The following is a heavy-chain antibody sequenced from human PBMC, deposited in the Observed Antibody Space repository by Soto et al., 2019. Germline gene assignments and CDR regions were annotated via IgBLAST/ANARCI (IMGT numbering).Heavy chain of an antibody. D-gene: IGHD3-3*01. CDR1: GFTFSSYW. V-gene: IGHV3-7*01. Sequence: GGSLRLSCAASGFTFSSYWMSWVRQAPGKGLEWVANIKQDGSEKYYVDSVKGRFTISRDNAKNSLYLQMNSLRAEDTAVYYCATSKRSGYLHKTNAFDYWGQGTLVTVSS. CDR3: ATSKRSGYLHKTNAFDY. CDR2: IKQDGSEK. J-gene: IGHJ4*02.